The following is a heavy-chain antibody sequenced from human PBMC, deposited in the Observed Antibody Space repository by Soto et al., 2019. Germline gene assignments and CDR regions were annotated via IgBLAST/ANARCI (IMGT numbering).Heavy chain of an antibody. D-gene: IGHD3-10*01. CDR3: ARQGPSSRGSSFFDS. Sequence: PSETLSLTCTVSGGSIISNNYYWGWIRQPPGKGLEWIATIYYSGRTYYNPSLQSRVTMSVDSSENQFSLNLSSVTATDTAVYYCARQGPSSRGSSFFDSWGQGTLVTVS. J-gene: IGHJ4*01. V-gene: IGHV4-39*01. CDR2: IYYSGRT. CDR1: GGSIISNNYY.